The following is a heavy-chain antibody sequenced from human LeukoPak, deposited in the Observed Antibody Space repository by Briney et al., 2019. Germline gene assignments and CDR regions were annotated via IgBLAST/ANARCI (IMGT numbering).Heavy chain of an antibody. CDR3: ARDHYFDY. CDR2: MKQDGSEK. Sequence: PGGSLRLSCAASGFTFSSYWTSWVRQAPGKGLEWVANMKQDGSEKYYVDSVKGRFTISRDNAKNSLYLQMNSLRAEDTAVYYCARDHYFDYWGQGTLVTVSS. V-gene: IGHV3-7*01. CDR1: GFTFSSYW. J-gene: IGHJ4*02.